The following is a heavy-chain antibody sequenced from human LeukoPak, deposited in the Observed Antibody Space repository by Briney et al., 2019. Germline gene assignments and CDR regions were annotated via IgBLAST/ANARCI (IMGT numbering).Heavy chain of an antibody. CDR2: ISGSGGST. D-gene: IGHD7-27*01. J-gene: IGHJ4*02. CDR1: GFTFSAYA. CDR3: VRDKLTGASRLDY. Sequence: PGGSLRLSCAASGFTFSAYAMSWVRQAPGTGLEWVSAISGSGGSTYYADSVKGRFTISRDNAKNSLYLQMNSLRAEDTAVYYCVRDKLTGASRLDYWGQGTLLTVSS. V-gene: IGHV3-23*01.